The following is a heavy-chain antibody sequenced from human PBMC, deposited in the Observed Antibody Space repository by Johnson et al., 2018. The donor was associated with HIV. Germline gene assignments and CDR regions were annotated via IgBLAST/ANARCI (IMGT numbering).Heavy chain of an antibody. D-gene: IGHD5-18*01. V-gene: IGHV3-11*04. J-gene: IGHJ3*02. Sequence: QVQLVESGGGVVRPGGSLRLSCAASGFTFSDYYMSWIRQAPGKGLEWVSYISSSGSTIYYADSVKGRLPISRDNSKKTLYLQMNSLRAEDTAVYYCAKERAYIRTFDIWGQGTLVTVSS. CDR1: GFTFSDYY. CDR3: AKERAYIRTFDI. CDR2: ISSSGSTI.